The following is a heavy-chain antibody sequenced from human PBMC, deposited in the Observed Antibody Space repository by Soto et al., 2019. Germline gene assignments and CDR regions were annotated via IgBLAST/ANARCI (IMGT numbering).Heavy chain of an antibody. CDR1: GYTFTSYG. CDR3: ARVHQPGLFGYYYYGMDV. J-gene: IGHJ6*02. Sequence: ASVKVSCKASGYTFTSYGISWVRQAPGQGLEWMGWISAYNGNTNYAQKLQGRDTMTTDTSTSTAYMELRSLRSDDTAVYSCARVHQPGLFGYYYYGMDVWGQGTTVTVSS. CDR2: ISAYNGNT. D-gene: IGHD2-21*01. V-gene: IGHV1-18*01.